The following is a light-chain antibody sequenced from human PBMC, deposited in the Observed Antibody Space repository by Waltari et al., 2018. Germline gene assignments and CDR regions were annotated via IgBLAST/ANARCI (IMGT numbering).Light chain of an antibody. V-gene: IGLV3-10*01. CDR2: EDN. J-gene: IGLJ2*01. Sequence: SYELTQPPSVSVSPGQTARITCSGDALPKKYAYWYQQKSGQAPVKVIYEDNKRPSTIPGVFSGSSSGTMATLIISGAQVEDEADYYCYSTDSSGNHRRVFGGGTKLTVL. CDR3: YSTDSSGNHRRV. CDR1: ALPKKY.